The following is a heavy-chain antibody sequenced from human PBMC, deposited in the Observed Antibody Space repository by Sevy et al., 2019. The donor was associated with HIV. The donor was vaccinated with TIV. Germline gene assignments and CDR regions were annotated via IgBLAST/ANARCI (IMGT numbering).Heavy chain of an antibody. J-gene: IGHJ4*02. CDR3: ARRLAY. V-gene: IGHV3-33*01. CDR2: IWYDGSNK. CDR1: GFTFSSYG. Sequence: GGSLRLSCAASGFTFSSYGMHWVRQAPGKGLEWVAVIWYDGSNKYYADSVKGRFTISRDNAKNSLYLQMNSLRDEDTAVYYCARRLAYWGQGTLVTVSS.